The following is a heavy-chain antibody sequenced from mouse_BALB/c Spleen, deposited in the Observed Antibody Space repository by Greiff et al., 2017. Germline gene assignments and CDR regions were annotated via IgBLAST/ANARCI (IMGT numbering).Heavy chain of an antibody. V-gene: IGHV5-4*02. CDR1: GFTFSDYY. CDR2: ISDGGSYT. Sequence: EVKVVESGGGLVKPGGSLKLSCAASGFTFSDYYMYWVRQTPEKRLEWVATISDGGSYTYYPDSVKGRFTISRDNAKNNLYLQMSSLKSEDTAMYYCARGGYDGYYLAYWGQGTLVTVSA. J-gene: IGHJ3*01. CDR3: ARGGYDGYYLAY. D-gene: IGHD2-3*01.